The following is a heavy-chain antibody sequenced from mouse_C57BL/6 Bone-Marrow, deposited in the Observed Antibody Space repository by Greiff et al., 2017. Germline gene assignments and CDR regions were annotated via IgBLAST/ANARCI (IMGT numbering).Heavy chain of an antibody. Sequence: EVKLVESGAALVRPGASVKLSCTASGFNIKDDYMHWVKQRPEQGLEWIGWIDPENGDTEYASKFQGKATITADTSSNTAYLQLSSLTSEDAAVYYCTLSQALYDYGGQGTTLTVSS. D-gene: IGHD3-2*02. J-gene: IGHJ2*01. CDR3: TLSQALYDY. CDR2: IDPENGDT. CDR1: GFNIKDDY. V-gene: IGHV14-4*01.